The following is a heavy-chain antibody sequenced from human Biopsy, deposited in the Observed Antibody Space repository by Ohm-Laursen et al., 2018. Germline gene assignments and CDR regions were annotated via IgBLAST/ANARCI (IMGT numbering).Heavy chain of an antibody. CDR1: GDSISTSTTYY. Sequence: SQTLSLTCTVSGDSISTSTTYYWAWLRQPPGKGLEWIGSIYNSETTFYNPSLKSRVAISVDTSTNLFSLKVSSVTAADTALYYCARHPTGFWFDPWGHGTLVIVSS. CDR3: ARHPTGFWFDP. J-gene: IGHJ5*02. CDR2: IYNSETT. V-gene: IGHV4-39*01.